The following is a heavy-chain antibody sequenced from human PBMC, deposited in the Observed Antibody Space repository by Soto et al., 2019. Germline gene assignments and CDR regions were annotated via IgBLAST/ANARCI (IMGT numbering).Heavy chain of an antibody. CDR3: ARGRVAAADRKKEYYYYYMAV. J-gene: IGHJ6*03. V-gene: IGHV1-8*01. CDR2: MNPNSGNT. CDR1: GYTFTSYD. D-gene: IGHD6-13*01. Sequence: GASVKVSCKASGYTFTSYDINWVRQATGQGLEWMGWMNPNSGNTGYAQKFQGRVTMTRNTSISTAYMELSSLRSEDTAVYYCARGRVAAADRKKEYYYYYMAVWGKGTTVTVYS.